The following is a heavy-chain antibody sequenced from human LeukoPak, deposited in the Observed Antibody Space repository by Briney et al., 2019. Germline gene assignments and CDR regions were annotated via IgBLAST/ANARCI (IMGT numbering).Heavy chain of an antibody. Sequence: GGSLRLSCAASGFTFDDYAMHWVRQAPGKGLEWVSLISGDGGSTYYADSVKGRFTISRDNSKNTLYLQMNSLRAEDTAVYYCARANEGLPNDYGDYSDYWGQGTLVTVSS. D-gene: IGHD4-17*01. J-gene: IGHJ4*02. CDR2: ISGDGGST. V-gene: IGHV3-43*02. CDR3: ARANEGLPNDYGDYSDY. CDR1: GFTFDDYA.